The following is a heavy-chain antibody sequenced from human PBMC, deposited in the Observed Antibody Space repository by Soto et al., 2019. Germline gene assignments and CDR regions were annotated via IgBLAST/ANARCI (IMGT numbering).Heavy chain of an antibody. CDR3: ARATLGIAAAGTVYYGMDV. CDR1: GGTFSSYA. Sequence: ASVKVSCKVSGGTFSSYAISWVRQAPGQGLEWMGGIIPIFGTANYAQKFQGRVTITADESTSTAYMELSSLRSEDTAVYYCARATLGIAAAGTVYYGMDVWGQGTTVTVSS. J-gene: IGHJ6*02. CDR2: IIPIFGTA. V-gene: IGHV1-69*13. D-gene: IGHD6-13*01.